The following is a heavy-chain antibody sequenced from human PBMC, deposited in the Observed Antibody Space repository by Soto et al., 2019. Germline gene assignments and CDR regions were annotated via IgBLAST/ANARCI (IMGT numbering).Heavy chain of an antibody. CDR2: IIPILGIA. V-gene: IGHV1-69*08. D-gene: IGHD1-26*01. CDR1: GGTFSSYT. CDR3: AREGWELHN. J-gene: IGHJ4*02. Sequence: QVQLVQSGAEVKKPGSSVKVSCKASGGTFSSYTISWVRQAPGQGLEWMGRIIPILGIANYAQKIQGRVTITADKSTSTAYMELSSLRSDDTAVYYCAREGWELHNWGQGTLVTVSS.